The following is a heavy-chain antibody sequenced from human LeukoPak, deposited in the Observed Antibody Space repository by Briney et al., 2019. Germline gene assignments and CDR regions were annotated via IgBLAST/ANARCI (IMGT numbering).Heavy chain of an antibody. D-gene: IGHD3-22*01. J-gene: IGHJ4*02. CDR3: ARVYYYDSSGFDY. CDR2: IYHSGST. Sequence: SETLSLTCAVSGGSISSSNWWSWVRQPPGKGLEWIGEIYHSGSTNYNPSLKSRVTISVDKSKNQFSLKLSSVTAADTAVYYCARVYYYDSSGFDYRGQGTLVTVSS. V-gene: IGHV4-4*02. CDR1: GGSISSSNW.